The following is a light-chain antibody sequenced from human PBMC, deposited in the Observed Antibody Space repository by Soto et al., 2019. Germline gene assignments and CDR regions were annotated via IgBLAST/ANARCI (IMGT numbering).Light chain of an antibody. Sequence: QSALTQPPSVSGSPGQSVTISCTGISSDIGSYNRVSWYQQPPGTAPELMIYEVNNRPSGVPDRFSGSTSGNAASLTISGLQAEDEADYYCGLYTRISTYVYGTWTKLTVL. V-gene: IGLV2-18*01. CDR2: EVN. CDR3: GLYTRISTYV. J-gene: IGLJ1*01. CDR1: SSDIGSYNR.